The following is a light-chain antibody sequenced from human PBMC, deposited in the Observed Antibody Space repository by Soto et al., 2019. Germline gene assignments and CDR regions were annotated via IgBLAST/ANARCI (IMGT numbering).Light chain of an antibody. CDR3: CSYAGTSTYV. CDR1: TRDVGSYNL. J-gene: IGLJ1*01. Sequence: QSVLTQPASVSGSPGQSITISCTGTTRDVGSYNLVSWYQLHPGKAPKLMIYEGSKRPSGVSNRFSGSKSGNTASLTISGLQAEDEADYYCCSYAGTSTYVCGTGTKV. V-gene: IGLV2-23*01. CDR2: EGS.